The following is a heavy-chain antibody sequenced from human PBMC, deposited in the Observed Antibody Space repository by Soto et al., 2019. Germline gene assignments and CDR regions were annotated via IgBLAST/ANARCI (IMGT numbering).Heavy chain of an antibody. D-gene: IGHD4-17*01. CDR1: GFTFSSYS. J-gene: IGHJ4*02. V-gene: IGHV3-21*01. Sequence: TGGSLRLSCAASGFTFSSYSMNWVRQAPGKGLEWVSSISTTSSFIYSADSVKGRFTISRDNAKNSLYLQMNSLRAEDTAVYYCAREVSLYVDSVPNCFAYSGQGTLVPVSS. CDR3: AREVSLYVDSVPNCFAY. CDR2: ISTTSSFI.